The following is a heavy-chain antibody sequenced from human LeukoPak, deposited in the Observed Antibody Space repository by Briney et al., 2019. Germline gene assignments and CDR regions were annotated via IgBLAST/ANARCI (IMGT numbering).Heavy chain of an antibody. V-gene: IGHV1-2*06. CDR3: AGGYGDFNAFDI. J-gene: IGHJ3*02. Sequence: ASVKVSCKTSGYTFTGYYMHWVRQAPGQGLEWMGRINPNSGGTNYVQKFQGRVTMTRDTSISTAYMEMSRLRSDDTAVYYCAGGYGDFNAFDIWCQGTMVTVSS. CDR1: GYTFTGYY. CDR2: INPNSGGT. D-gene: IGHD4-17*01.